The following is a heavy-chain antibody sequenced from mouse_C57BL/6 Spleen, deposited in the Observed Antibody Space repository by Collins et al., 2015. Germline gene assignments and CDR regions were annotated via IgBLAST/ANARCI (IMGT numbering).Heavy chain of an antibody. CDR1: GYSITSGYY. V-gene: IGHV3-6*01. J-gene: IGHJ3*01. CDR3: ARGEYDYAWFAY. D-gene: IGHD2-4*01. Sequence: LQESGPGLVKPSQSLSLTCSVTGYSITSGYYWNWIRQFPGNKLEWMGYISYDGSNNYNPSLKNRISITRDTSKNQFFLKLNSVTTEDTATYYCARGEYDYAWFAYWGQGTLVTVSA. CDR2: ISYDGSN.